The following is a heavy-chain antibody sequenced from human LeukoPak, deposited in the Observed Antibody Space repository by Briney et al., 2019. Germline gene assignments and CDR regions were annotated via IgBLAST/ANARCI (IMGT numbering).Heavy chain of an antibody. V-gene: IGHV4-31*03. CDR3: VRCHGSGTSPLN. CDR1: GGSITSGGYY. D-gene: IGHD3-10*01. Sequence: PSETLSLTCTVSGGSITSGGYYWNWIRQYPGKGLQWIGYIYYSGSTYYNPSLQSRVSISVDTSDKQFSLKLTSVTAADTAVYCCVRCHGSGTSPLNWGQGTLVTVSS. J-gene: IGHJ4*02. CDR2: IYYSGST.